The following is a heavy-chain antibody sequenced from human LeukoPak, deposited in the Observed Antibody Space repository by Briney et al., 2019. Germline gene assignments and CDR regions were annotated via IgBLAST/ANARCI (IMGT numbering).Heavy chain of an antibody. CDR2: ISSSRSYT. D-gene: IGHD3-16*01. Sequence: GGSLRLSCAASGSIFSDYYMTWIRQAPGKGLEWVSDISSSRSYTNYADSVKGRFTIYRDNAKNSLYLQMNSLRADDTAVYYCASGGGGMVIGDYWGQGTLVTVSS. V-gene: IGHV3-11*06. J-gene: IGHJ4*02. CDR1: GSIFSDYY. CDR3: ASGGGGMVIGDY.